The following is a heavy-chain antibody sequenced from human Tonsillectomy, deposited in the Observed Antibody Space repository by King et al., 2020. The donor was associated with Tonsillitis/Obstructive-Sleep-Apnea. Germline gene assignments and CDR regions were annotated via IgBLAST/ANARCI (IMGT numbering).Heavy chain of an antibody. D-gene: IGHD3/OR15-3a*01. CDR2: IRSSSDTI. CDR1: GFTFSSYS. Sequence: VQLVESGGGLVQPGGSLRLSCAASGFTFSSYSMNWVRQAPGRGLEWVSHIRSSSDTIFYADSVKGRCTISRDNAKRSLYLQMNSLRDEDTAVYYCVRDDSWAFDIWGQGTMVTVSS. J-gene: IGHJ3*02. CDR3: VRDDSWAFDI. V-gene: IGHV3-48*02.